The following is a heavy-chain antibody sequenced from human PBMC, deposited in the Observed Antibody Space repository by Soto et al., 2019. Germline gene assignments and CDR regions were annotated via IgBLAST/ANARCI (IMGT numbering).Heavy chain of an antibody. V-gene: IGHV1-69*06. CDR2: IIPIFGTA. J-gene: IGHJ6*02. Sequence: SVKVSCKASGGTFSSYAISWVRQAPGQGLEWMGGIIPIFGTANYAQKFQGRVTITADKSTSTAYMELSSLRSEDTAVYYCASGSARQQLETYYYYYGMDVCGQGTTVTVSS. CDR1: GGTFSSYA. D-gene: IGHD6-13*01. CDR3: ASGSARQQLETYYYYYGMDV.